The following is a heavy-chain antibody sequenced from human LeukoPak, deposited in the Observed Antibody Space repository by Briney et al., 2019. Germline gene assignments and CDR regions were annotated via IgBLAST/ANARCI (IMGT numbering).Heavy chain of an antibody. V-gene: IGHV1-18*01. D-gene: IGHD2-8*01. CDR2: ISAYNGNT. CDR3: ARDSIVLMVYAMPNWFDP. J-gene: IGHJ5*02. CDR1: GYTFTSYG. Sequence: GASVKVSCKASGYTFTSYGISWVRQAPEQGLEWMGWISAYNGNTNYAQKLQGRVTMTTDTSTSTAYMELRSLRSDDTAVYYCARDSIVLMVYAMPNWFDPWGQGTLVTVSS.